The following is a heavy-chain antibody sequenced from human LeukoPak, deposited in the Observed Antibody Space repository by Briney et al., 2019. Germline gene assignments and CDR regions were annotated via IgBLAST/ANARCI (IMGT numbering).Heavy chain of an antibody. J-gene: IGHJ4*02. CDR1: GFTFSRYS. CDR2: ISDSGNTI. D-gene: IGHD5-24*01. CDR3: ARDQGGYNYGRGYFDY. V-gene: IGHV3-48*01. Sequence: PGGSLRLSCAASGFTFSRYSMNWVRQAPGKGLEWVSYISDSGNTIHYADSVKGRFTISRDNAKISLFLQMNSLRVEDTSVFYCARDQGGYNYGRGYFDYWGRGTLVTVSS.